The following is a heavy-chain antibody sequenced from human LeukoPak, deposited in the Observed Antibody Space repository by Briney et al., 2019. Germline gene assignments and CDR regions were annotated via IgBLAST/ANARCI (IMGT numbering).Heavy chain of an antibody. J-gene: IGHJ4*02. V-gene: IGHV3-23*01. CDR3: AKDSNSGYVSVGPDY. CDR2: ISGSGTT. D-gene: IGHD5-12*01. Sequence: GGSLRLSCAASGFTFSNYAMDWVRQAPGQGLEWVSGISGSGTTHYADSVRGRFTISRDNSRNTLYLQMNSLRAEDTGVYSCAKDSNSGYVSVGPDYWGLGTLVTVSS. CDR1: GFTFSNYA.